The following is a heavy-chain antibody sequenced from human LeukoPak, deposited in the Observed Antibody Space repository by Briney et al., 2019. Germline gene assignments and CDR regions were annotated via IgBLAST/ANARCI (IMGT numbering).Heavy chain of an antibody. CDR2: ISSSSSYI. V-gene: IGHV3-21*01. J-gene: IGHJ4*02. D-gene: IGHD2-15*01. CDR1: GFTFSHYA. CDR3: ARDLEYCSGGSCYVGYFDY. Sequence: GSLRLSCAASGFTFSHYAMNWVRQAPGKGLEWVSSISSSSSYIYYADSVKGRFTISRDNAKNSLYLQMNSLRAEDTAVYYCARDLEYCSGGSCYVGYFDYWGQGTLVTVSS.